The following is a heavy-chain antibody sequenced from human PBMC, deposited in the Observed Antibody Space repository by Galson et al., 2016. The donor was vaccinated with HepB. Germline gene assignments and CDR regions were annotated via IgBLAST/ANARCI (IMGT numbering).Heavy chain of an antibody. J-gene: IGHJ4*02. CDR3: TGDEDADYPSTFDF. CDR1: KNTFGTYY. D-gene: IGHD4-17*01. V-gene: IGHV1-46*03. CDR2: INPIGGAT. Sequence: SVKVSCKASKNTFGTYYMHWVRQAPGQGLEWMGMINPIGGATSYAQKFQGRVVLTSETSTSTLYMELSSLRSEDTAFYYCTGDEDADYPSTFDFWGQGTLVTVSS.